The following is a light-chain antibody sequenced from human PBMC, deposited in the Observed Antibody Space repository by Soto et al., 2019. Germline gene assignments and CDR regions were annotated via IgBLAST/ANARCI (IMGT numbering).Light chain of an antibody. J-gene: IGKJ4*01. CDR2: GAS. CDR1: QSVGRNY. V-gene: IGKV3-20*01. CDR3: QQYAESPLT. Sequence: EILLTQSPGTLSLSPGERATLSCRASQSVGRNYLAWYQKKPGQAPRLLIHGASSRATAIPDRFSGSLSGTDFMLTISRLEPEDFAVYYCQQYAESPLTFGGGTKVEIK.